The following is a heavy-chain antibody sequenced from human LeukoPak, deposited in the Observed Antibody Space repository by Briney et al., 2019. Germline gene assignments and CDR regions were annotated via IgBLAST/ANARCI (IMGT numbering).Heavy chain of an antibody. D-gene: IGHD3-3*01. CDR2: IYYSGST. Sequence: SETLSLTCTVSGGSISSYYWSWIRQPPGKGLEWIGYIYYSGSTNYSPSLKSRVTISVDTSKNQFSLKLSSVTAADTAVYYCARVQYDFWSGYHYYYYMDVWGKGTTVTVSS. CDR1: GGSISSYY. V-gene: IGHV4-59*01. CDR3: ARVQYDFWSGYHYYYYMDV. J-gene: IGHJ6*03.